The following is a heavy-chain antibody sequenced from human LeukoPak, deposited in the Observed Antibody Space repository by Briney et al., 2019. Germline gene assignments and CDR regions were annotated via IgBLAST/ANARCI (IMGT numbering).Heavy chain of an antibody. CDR1: GGSLSGYY. Sequence: SETLSLTCAVYGGSLSGYYWSWIRQPPGKGLEWIGEINHSGSTNYNPPLKSRVTISVDTSKNQFSLKLSSVTAADTAVYYCARLGLLRGSSSAIDYWGQGTLVTVSS. CDR2: INHSGST. J-gene: IGHJ4*02. V-gene: IGHV4-34*01. CDR3: ARLGLLRGSSSAIDY. D-gene: IGHD6-13*01.